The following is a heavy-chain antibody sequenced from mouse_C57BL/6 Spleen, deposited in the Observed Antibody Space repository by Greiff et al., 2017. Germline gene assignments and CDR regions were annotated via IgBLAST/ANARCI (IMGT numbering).Heavy chain of an antibody. CDR1: GYTFTSYT. CDR3: ARLYDYYFDY. V-gene: IGHV1-4*01. Sequence: VQLQESGAELARPGASVKMSCKASGYTFTSYTMHWVKQRPGQGLEWIGYINPSSGYTKYNQKFKDKATLTADKSSSTDYMQLSSLTSEDSAVSYCARLYDYYFDYWGQGTTLTVSS. CDR2: INPSSGYT. D-gene: IGHD2-4*01. J-gene: IGHJ2*01.